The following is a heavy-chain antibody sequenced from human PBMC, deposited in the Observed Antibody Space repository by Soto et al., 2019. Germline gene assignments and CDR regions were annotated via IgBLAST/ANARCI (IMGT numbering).Heavy chain of an antibody. D-gene: IGHD3-3*01. CDR2: ISVYNGNT. J-gene: IGHJ4*02. V-gene: IGHV1-18*01. Sequence: ASVKVSCKASGYTFTSHGISWVRQAPGQGLEWMGWISVYNGNTMYAEKLQGRVTMTTDTSTKTAYMELRSLRSDDTAVYYCARDDYVGGFLEWLSTSPAGDYWGQGTPVTSPQ. CDR1: GYTFTSHG. CDR3: ARDDYVGGFLEWLSTSPAGDY.